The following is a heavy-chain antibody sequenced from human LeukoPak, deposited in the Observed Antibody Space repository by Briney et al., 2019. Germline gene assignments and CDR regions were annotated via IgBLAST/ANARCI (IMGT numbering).Heavy chain of an antibody. D-gene: IGHD3-10*01. CDR1: GFTFSSYG. CDR2: IWYDGSNK. V-gene: IGHV3-33*01. J-gene: IGHJ4*02. Sequence: GGSLRLSCAASGFTFSSYGMHWVRQAPGKGLEWVAVIWYDGSNKYYADSVKGRFTISRDNSKNTLYLQMNSLRAEDTAVYYCARDRGNPEYYFDYWGQGTLVTVSS. CDR3: ARDRGNPEYYFDY.